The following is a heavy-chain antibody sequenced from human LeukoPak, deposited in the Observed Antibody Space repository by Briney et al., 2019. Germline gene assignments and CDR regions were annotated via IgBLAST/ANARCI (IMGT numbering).Heavy chain of an antibody. CDR3: ARDKYYYDSSGSDY. D-gene: IGHD3-22*01. CDR1: GFTFSSYS. J-gene: IGHJ4*02. CDR2: ISSSSSYI. Sequence: GGSLRLSCAASGFTFSSYSMNWVRQAPGKGLEWVSSISSSSSYIYYADSVKGRFTISRDNAKNSLYLQMNSLRAEDTAVYYCARDKYYYDSSGSDYWGQGILVTVSS. V-gene: IGHV3-21*01.